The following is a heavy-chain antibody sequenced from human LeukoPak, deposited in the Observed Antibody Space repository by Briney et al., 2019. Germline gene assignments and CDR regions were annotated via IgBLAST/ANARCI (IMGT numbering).Heavy chain of an antibody. CDR3: ARSYYKVWYFDL. CDR2: INHSGST. V-gene: IGHV4-34*01. J-gene: IGHJ2*01. D-gene: IGHD3-10*01. CDR1: GGSFSGYY. Sequence: SETLSLTCAVYGGSFSGYYWSWIRQPPGKGLEWIGEINHSGSTNYNPSLKSRVTISVDTSKNQFSLKLSSVTAADTAVYYCARSYYKVWYFDLLGRGTLVTVSS.